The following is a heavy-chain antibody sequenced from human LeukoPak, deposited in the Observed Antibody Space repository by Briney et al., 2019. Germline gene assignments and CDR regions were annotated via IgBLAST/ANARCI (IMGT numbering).Heavy chain of an antibody. CDR1: GGTFNSYA. V-gene: IGHV1-69*13. J-gene: IGHJ4*02. CDR2: NIPIFGTA. D-gene: IGHD2-21*02. CDR3: ARDSPYCGGDCSFDY. Sequence: GASVKVSCKASGGTFNSYAISWVRQAPGQGLEWMGGNIPIFGTANYAQKFQGRVTITADESTSTAYMELSSLRSEDTAVYYCARDSPYCGGDCSFDYWGQGTLVTVSS.